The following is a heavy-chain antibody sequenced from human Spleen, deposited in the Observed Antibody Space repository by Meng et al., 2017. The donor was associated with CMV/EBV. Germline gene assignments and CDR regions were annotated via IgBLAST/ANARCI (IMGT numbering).Heavy chain of an antibody. Sequence: KASGGTFGSYSFHWVRQAPGQGLEWMGRIIPIIDTTKYAQEFQGRVTMTTDTSTSTAYMELRSLRSDDTAVYYCARDRGVIGQRYFDYWGQGTLVTVSS. CDR1: GGTFGSYS. CDR3: ARDRGVIGQRYFDY. D-gene: IGHD3-10*01. CDR2: IIPIIDTT. J-gene: IGHJ4*02. V-gene: IGHV1-69*08.